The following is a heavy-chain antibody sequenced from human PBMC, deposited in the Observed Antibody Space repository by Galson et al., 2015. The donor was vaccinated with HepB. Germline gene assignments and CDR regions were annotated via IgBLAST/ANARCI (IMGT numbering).Heavy chain of an antibody. CDR1: GFTFGSYG. J-gene: IGHJ6*02. D-gene: IGHD3-3*01. V-gene: IGHV3-33*01. Sequence: SLRLSCAASGFTFGSYGMHWVRQAPGRGLEWVALIGHDGSIENYADSVKGRFTISRDNSKNMLFLQMSSLRAEDTAVYYCARRMLDFWSGYQQRYGRDVWSQVSTFTVSS. CDR2: IGHDGSIE. CDR3: ARRMLDFWSGYQQRYGRDV.